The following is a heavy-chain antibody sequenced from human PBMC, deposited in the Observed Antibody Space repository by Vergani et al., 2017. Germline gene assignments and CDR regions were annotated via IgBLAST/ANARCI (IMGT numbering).Heavy chain of an antibody. CDR3: AREIPLGIFDY. V-gene: IGHV3-48*03. CDR2: ISSSGSTI. Sequence: EVQLVESGGGLVQPGGSLRLSCAASGFTFSSYEMNWVRQAPGKGLEWVSYISSSGSTIYYADSVKGRFTISRDNAKNSLYLQMNSLRAEDTAVYYCAREIPLGIFDYWGQGTLVTVSS. J-gene: IGHJ4*02. CDR1: GFTFSSYE. D-gene: IGHD7-27*01.